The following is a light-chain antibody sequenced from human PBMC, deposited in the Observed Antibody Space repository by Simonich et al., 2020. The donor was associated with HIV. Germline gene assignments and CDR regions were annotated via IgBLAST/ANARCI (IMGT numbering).Light chain of an antibody. CDR2: DAS. CDR3: QQYNNWPRT. Sequence: EIVMTQSPATLSVSPGERATLSCGASQSVSSSYLAWYQQKPGLAPRLLIYDASNRATGIPARFSGSGSGTDFTLTISSLEPEDFAVYYCQQYNNWPRTFGQGTKLEIK. CDR1: QSVSSSY. V-gene: IGKV3D-20*01. J-gene: IGKJ2*01.